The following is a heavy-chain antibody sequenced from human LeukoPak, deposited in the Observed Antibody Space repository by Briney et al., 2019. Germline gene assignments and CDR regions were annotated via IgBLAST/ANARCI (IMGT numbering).Heavy chain of an antibody. CDR3: ARDLGLYDYGGNIDF. D-gene: IGHD4-23*01. CDR1: GFTFNTYS. Sequence: GGSLRLSCTASGFTFNTYSMNWVRQAPGKGLEWVSYVSSSSRTIYYADSAKGRFTISRDNAKYSLYLQMNSLRAEDTAVYYCARDLGLYDYGGNIDFWGQGTLVTVSS. CDR2: VSSSSRTI. V-gene: IGHV3-48*04. J-gene: IGHJ4*02.